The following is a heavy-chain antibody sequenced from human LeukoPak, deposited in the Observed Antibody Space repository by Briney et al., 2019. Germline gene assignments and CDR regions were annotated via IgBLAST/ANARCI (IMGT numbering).Heavy chain of an antibody. CDR2: IWYDGSNK. J-gene: IGHJ4*02. V-gene: IGHV3-33*01. CDR1: GFTFSSYG. Sequence: GRSLRLSCAASGFTFSSYGMHWVRQDPGKGLEWVAVIWYDGSNKYYADSVKGRFTISRDNSKNTLYLQMGSLRGEDMAVYYCAREVNWRFDYWGQGTLVTVSS. D-gene: IGHD1-1*01. CDR3: AREVNWRFDY.